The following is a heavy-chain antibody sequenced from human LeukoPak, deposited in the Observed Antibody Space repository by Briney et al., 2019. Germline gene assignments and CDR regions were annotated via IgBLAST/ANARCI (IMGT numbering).Heavy chain of an antibody. Sequence: GGSLRLSCAASGFTFDDYGMSWVRQAPGKGLEWVSGINWNGGSTGYADSVKGRFTISRDNAKNTLYLQMNSLRAEDTAVYYCAKAGLSGYYYYYYMDVWGKGTTVTVSS. V-gene: IGHV3-20*04. D-gene: IGHD3/OR15-3a*01. CDR3: AKAGLSGYYYYYYMDV. CDR2: INWNGGST. CDR1: GFTFDDYG. J-gene: IGHJ6*03.